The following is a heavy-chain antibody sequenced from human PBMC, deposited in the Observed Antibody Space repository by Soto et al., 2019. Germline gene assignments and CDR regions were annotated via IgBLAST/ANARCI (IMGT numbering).Heavy chain of an antibody. CDR1: GFTFSDYY. CDR3: ERGNNNWGLDN. CDR2: ISIRSSYI. V-gene: IGHV3-11*06. D-gene: IGHD1-1*01. J-gene: IGHJ4*02. Sequence: VVSLILSCSSSGFTFSDYYMSWILQAPGQGLEWVSYISIRSSYINYADSVKCRFTISRDNARNSLYLEMNSLRAEDTAVYYCERGNNNWGLDNWGKRTLVTVSS.